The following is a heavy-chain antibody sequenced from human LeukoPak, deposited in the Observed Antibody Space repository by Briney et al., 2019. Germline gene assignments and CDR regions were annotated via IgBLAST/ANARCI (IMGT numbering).Heavy chain of an antibody. CDR3: ARVLNCSGGSCSHFFDY. CDR2: INPNSGGT. D-gene: IGHD2-15*01. CDR1: EYTFTGYY. J-gene: IGHJ4*02. Sequence: ASVKVSCKASEYTFTGYYMHWVRQAPGQGLEWMGRINPNSGGTNYAQKFQGRVTMTRDTSISTAYMELSRLRSDDTAVYYCARVLNCSGGSCSHFFDYWGQGTLVTVSS. V-gene: IGHV1-2*06.